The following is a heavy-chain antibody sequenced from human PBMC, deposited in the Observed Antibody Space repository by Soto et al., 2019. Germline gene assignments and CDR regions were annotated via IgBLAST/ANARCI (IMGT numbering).Heavy chain of an antibody. Sequence: GGSLRLSCAASGFTFDDFAMHWVRQHPGKGLEWVSGVNWSGGSTAYSESVKGRFTISRDSAKNSLFMEMNSLRAEDTALYYCLKGNDQLLVEGDPLDMWGHGTMVTVSS. CDR1: GFTFDDFA. D-gene: IGHD2-2*01. CDR2: VNWSGGST. J-gene: IGHJ3*02. CDR3: LKGNDQLLVEGDPLDM. V-gene: IGHV3-9*01.